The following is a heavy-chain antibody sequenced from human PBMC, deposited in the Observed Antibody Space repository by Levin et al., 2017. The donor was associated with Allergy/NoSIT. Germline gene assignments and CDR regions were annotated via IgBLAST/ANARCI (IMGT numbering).Heavy chain of an antibody. CDR2: IYVTGST. J-gene: IGHJ6*03. CDR1: GASISRGFYY. V-gene: IGHV4-61*02. D-gene: IGHD5-12*01. CDR3: ARDLEGCSGYKPYCYMDV. Sequence: SETLSLTCSVSGASISRGFYYWSWIRQPAGEGLEWIGRIYVTGSTTYSPSLKSRVTISPDRSKDQVSLKIISVTAADTAVYYCARDLEGCSGYKPYCYMDVWGKGTTVTVSS.